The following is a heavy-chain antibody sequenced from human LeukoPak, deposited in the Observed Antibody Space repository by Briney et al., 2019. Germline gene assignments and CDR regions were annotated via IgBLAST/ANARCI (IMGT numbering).Heavy chain of an antibody. CDR1: GFTFSSYG. V-gene: IGHV3-33*08. CDR2: IWYDGSNK. J-gene: IGHJ4*02. CDR3: ATTPNDYDSSGYYLDY. Sequence: GGSLRLSCVASGFTFSSYGMHWVRQAPGKGLEWVAVIWYDGSNKYYADSVKGRFTISRDNSKNTLYLQMNSLRAEDTAVYYCATTPNDYDSSGYYLDYWGQGTLVTVSS. D-gene: IGHD3-22*01.